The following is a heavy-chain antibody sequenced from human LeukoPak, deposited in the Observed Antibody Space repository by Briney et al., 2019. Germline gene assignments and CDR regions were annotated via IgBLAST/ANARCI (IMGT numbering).Heavy chain of an antibody. Sequence: GGSLRLSCAASGFTFSSYAMSWVRQAPGRGLEWVSAISGSGGSTYYADSVKGRFTISRDNSKNTLYLQMNSLRAEDTAVYYCAKEGSTPSWYDYYYYMDVWGKGTTVTVSS. CDR1: GFTFSSYA. J-gene: IGHJ6*03. D-gene: IGHD2-2*01. V-gene: IGHV3-23*01. CDR3: AKEGSTPSWYDYYYYMDV. CDR2: ISGSGGST.